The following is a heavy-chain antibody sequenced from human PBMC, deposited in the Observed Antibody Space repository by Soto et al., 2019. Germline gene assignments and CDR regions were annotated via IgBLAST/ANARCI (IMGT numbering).Heavy chain of an antibody. CDR3: ATHLSGAAGYCSGGSCYEKY. CDR2: ISGSGGST. V-gene: IGHV3-23*01. J-gene: IGHJ4*02. D-gene: IGHD2-15*01. Sequence: EVQLLESGGGLVQPGGSLRLSCAASGFTFSSYAMSWVRQAPGKGLEWVSAISGSGGSTYYADSVKGRFTISRDNSKNTLYLQMNSLRAEDTAVYYCATHLSGAAGYCSGGSCYEKYWGQGTLVTVSS. CDR1: GFTFSSYA.